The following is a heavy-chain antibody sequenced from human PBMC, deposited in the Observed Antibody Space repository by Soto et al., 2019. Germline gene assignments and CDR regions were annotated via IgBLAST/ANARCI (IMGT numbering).Heavy chain of an antibody. V-gene: IGHV2-5*02. Sequence: QITLKESGPTLIRPTQTLTLTCTFSEFSLNTTGASVAWIRQPPGQALEWLALIYWDDDKRYSPSLSSRLTVTNDSSTNQVVLTMTTMVPVDTATYYCALRCGHCVSFDYWGQGILVTVSS. D-gene: IGHD2-21*02. CDR3: ALRCGHCVSFDY. J-gene: IGHJ4*02. CDR1: EFSLNTTGAS. CDR2: IYWDDDK.